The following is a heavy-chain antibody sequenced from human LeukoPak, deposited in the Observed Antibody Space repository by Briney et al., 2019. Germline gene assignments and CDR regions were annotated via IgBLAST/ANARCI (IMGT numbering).Heavy chain of an antibody. CDR3: ARGRAYGDYVSMLDY. J-gene: IGHJ4*02. D-gene: IGHD4-17*01. CDR2: TNHSGST. Sequence: SETLSLTCAVYGGSFSGYYWSWIRQPPGKGLEWIGETNHSGSTNYNPSLKSRVTISVDTSKNQFSLKLSSVTAADTAVYYCARGRAYGDYVSMLDYWGQGTLVTVSS. CDR1: GGSFSGYY. V-gene: IGHV4-34*01.